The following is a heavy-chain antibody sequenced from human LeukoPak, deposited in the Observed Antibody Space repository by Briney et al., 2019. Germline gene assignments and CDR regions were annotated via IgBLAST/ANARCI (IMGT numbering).Heavy chain of an antibody. CDR1: GYTFTSYS. D-gene: IGHD3-10*01. J-gene: IGHJ6*03. CDR3: ARRGVRGASTRYYDMDV. Sequence: ASVNISCKASGYTFTSYSISWVRHAPGQGLEWRGWISAYNGNTNDAQKLQSRVTMTTDTSTSTAYMELRSLRSDDTAVYYCARRGVRGASTRYYDMDVWGKGTTVTVSS. V-gene: IGHV1-18*01. CDR2: ISAYNGNT.